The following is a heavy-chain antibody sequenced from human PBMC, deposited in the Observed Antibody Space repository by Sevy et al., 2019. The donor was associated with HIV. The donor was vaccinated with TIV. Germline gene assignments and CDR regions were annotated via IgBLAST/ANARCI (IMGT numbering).Heavy chain of an antibody. V-gene: IGHV4-4*02. J-gene: IGHJ6*02. D-gene: IGHD7-27*01. CDR2: IYHSGST. Sequence: SETLSLTCAVSGGSISSSNWWSWVRQPPGKGLEWIGEIYHSGSTNYNPSLKSRVTISVDKSKNQFSLKLSSVTAADTAVYYCARSDPWATGYYYYYGMDVWGQGTTVTVSS. CDR3: ARSDPWATGYYYYYGMDV. CDR1: GGSISSSNW.